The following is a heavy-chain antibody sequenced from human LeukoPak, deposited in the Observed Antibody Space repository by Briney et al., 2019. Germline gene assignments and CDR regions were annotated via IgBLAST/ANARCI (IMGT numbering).Heavy chain of an antibody. J-gene: IGHJ4*02. CDR1: GFTFSSYG. CDR2: ISYDGSNK. D-gene: IGHD3-22*01. V-gene: IGHV3-30*03. CDR3: ASSYDSTGY. Sequence: PGRSLRLSCAASGFTFSSYGMHWVRQAPGKGLEWVAVISYDGSNKYYADSVKGRFTISRDNSKNRLYLQMNSLRAEDTAVYYCASSYDSTGYWGQGTLVTVSS.